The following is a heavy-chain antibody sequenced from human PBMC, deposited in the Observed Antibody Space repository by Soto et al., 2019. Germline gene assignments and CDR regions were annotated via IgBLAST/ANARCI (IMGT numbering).Heavy chain of an antibody. CDR1: GFTFNTYG. CDR3: ARIDCTGNNCNPYYHYGMDV. D-gene: IGHD1-20*01. CDR2: IWYDGSIK. Sequence: GGSLRLSCVASGFTFNTYGMHWVRQVPGKGLQWVAIIWYDGSIKYYTDSVRGRFTVSRDNSKNTLYLHMNSLTDEDTGVYHCARIDCTGNNCNPYYHYGMDVWGQGTAVTVPS. V-gene: IGHV3-33*01. J-gene: IGHJ6*02.